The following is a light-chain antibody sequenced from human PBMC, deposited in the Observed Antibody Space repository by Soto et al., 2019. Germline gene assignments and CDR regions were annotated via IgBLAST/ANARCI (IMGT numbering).Light chain of an antibody. Sequence: QSALTQPASVSGSPGQSITISCTGTSSDVGGYNYVSWYQQHPGKAPKLMIYEVSNRPSGVSNRFSGSKSGNTASLNISGLPAEDEADYYCSSYTSSSTAVFGGGTKLTVL. CDR1: SSDVGGYNY. V-gene: IGLV2-14*01. J-gene: IGLJ7*01. CDR3: SSYTSSSTAV. CDR2: EVS.